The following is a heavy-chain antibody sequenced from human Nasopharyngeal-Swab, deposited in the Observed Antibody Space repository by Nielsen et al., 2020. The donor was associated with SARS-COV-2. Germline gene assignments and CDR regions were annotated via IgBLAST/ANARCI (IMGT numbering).Heavy chain of an antibody. Sequence: ASVKVSCKASGYTFTSYDINWVRQAPGQGLEWMGWINPNSGGTNYAQKFQGRVTMTRDTSISTAYMELSRLRSDDTAVYYCARESIAAAGRDFDYWGQGTLVTVSS. CDR2: INPNSGGT. D-gene: IGHD6-13*01. CDR1: GYTFTSYD. CDR3: ARESIAAAGRDFDY. J-gene: IGHJ4*02. V-gene: IGHV1-2*02.